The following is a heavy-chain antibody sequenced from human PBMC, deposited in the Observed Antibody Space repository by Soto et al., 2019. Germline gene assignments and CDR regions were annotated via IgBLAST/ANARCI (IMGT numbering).Heavy chain of an antibody. D-gene: IGHD6-19*01. Sequence: QVQLVQSGAEVKKPGSSVKVSCKASGGTFSSYAISWVRQAPGQGLEWMGGIIPIFGTANYAQKFQGRVTITADESTSAAYMELSSLRSEDTAVYYCARGHSAVAGHGDWFDPWGQGTLVTVSS. CDR1: GGTFSSYA. V-gene: IGHV1-69*01. CDR2: IIPIFGTA. J-gene: IGHJ5*02. CDR3: ARGHSAVAGHGDWFDP.